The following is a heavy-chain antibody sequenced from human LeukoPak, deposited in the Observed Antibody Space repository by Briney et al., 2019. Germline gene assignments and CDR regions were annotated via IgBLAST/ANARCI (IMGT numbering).Heavy chain of an antibody. V-gene: IGHV3-21*01. D-gene: IGHD6-19*01. CDR1: GFTFSSYS. CDR2: ISTSSSYI. J-gene: IGHJ4*02. CDR3: ARDPVAEPIVY. Sequence: GGSLRLSCAAPGFTFSSYSMTWVRQAPGKGLEWVSSISTSSSYIYYADSVKGRFTISRDNAKNSLYLQMNSLRAEDTAVYYCARDPVAEPIVYWGQGTLVTVSS.